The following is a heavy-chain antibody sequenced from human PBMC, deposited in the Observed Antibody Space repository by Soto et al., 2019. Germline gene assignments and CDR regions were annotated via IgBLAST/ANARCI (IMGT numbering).Heavy chain of an antibody. CDR3: ARIYYYDSSGYLDDFDI. CDR1: GYTFTSYG. V-gene: IGHV1-18*04. CDR2: ISAYNGNT. D-gene: IGHD3-22*01. J-gene: IGHJ3*02. Sequence: ASVKVSCKASGYTFTSYGISWVRQAPGQGLEWMGWISAYNGNTNYAQKLQGRVTMTTDTSTSTAYMELRSLRSDDTAVYYCARIYYYDSSGYLDDFDIWGQGTMVTVSS.